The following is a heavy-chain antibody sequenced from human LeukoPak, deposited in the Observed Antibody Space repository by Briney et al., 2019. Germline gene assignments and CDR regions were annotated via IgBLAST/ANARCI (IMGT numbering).Heavy chain of an antibody. CDR2: IIPIFGTA. CDR1: GGTFSSYA. CDR3: ASDSTVTKYYNYYMDV. V-gene: IGHV1-69*05. D-gene: IGHD4-17*01. Sequence: GASVKVSCKASGGTFSSYAISWVRQAPGQGLEWMGGIIPIFGTANYAQKFQGRVTITTDESTSTAYMELSSLRSEDTAVYYCASDSTVTKYYNYYMDVWGKGTTVTVSS. J-gene: IGHJ6*03.